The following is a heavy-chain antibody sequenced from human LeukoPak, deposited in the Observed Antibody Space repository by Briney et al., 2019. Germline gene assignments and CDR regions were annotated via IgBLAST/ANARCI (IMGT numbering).Heavy chain of an antibody. CDR2: INPNSGGT. V-gene: IGHV1-2*02. Sequence: ASVKVSCKASGYTFTGYYMNWVRQAPGQGLEWMGWINPNSGGTNYAQKFQGRVTMTRDTSISTAYMELSRLRSDDTAVYYCARGTISRSSGYWNYWGQGTLVTVSS. CDR3: ARGTISRSSGYWNY. D-gene: IGHD3-22*01. J-gene: IGHJ4*02. CDR1: GYTFTGYY.